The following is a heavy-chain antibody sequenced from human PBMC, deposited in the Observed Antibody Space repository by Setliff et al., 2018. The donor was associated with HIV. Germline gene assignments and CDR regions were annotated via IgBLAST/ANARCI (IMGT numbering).Heavy chain of an antibody. D-gene: IGHD3-3*01. V-gene: IGHV3-7*04. Sequence: PGGSLRLSCTASGFTCSRYWMSWVRKAPVKGLEWVANINQEGSEKYYVDSVKGRLTISRDNAKNPLSLQMNSLRAEDTAVYYCLRERNFWSRSPGWGQGTLVTVSS. CDR1: GFTCSRYW. CDR2: INQEGSEK. J-gene: IGHJ4*02. CDR3: LRERNFWSRSPG.